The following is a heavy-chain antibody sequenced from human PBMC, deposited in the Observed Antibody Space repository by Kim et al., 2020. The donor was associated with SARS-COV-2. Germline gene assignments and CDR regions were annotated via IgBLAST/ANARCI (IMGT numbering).Heavy chain of an antibody. J-gene: IGHJ4*02. Sequence: GGSLRLSCAASGFTFSSYAMSWVRQAPGKGLEWVSAISGSGGSTYYADSVKGRFTISRDNSKNTLYLQMNSLRAEDTAVYYCAKTPIVVVVAAITFDYWGQGTLVTVSS. CDR3: AKTPIVVVVAAITFDY. CDR2: ISGSGGST. V-gene: IGHV3-23*01. D-gene: IGHD2-15*01. CDR1: GFTFSSYA.